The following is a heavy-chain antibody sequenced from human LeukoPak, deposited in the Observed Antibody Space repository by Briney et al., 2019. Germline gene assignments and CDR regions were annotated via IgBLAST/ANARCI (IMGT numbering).Heavy chain of an antibody. V-gene: IGHV4-61*02. CDR3: ASLPYCSSTTCPLDY. J-gene: IGHJ4*02. CDR1: GGSISSGSYY. CDR2: IYSSGST. Sequence: PSETLSLTCTVSGGSISSGSYYWSWIRQPAGKGLEWIGRIYSSGSTNYNPSLKSRVTISVDTPKNQFFLKLSSVTAADTAVYYCASLPYCSSTTCPLDYWGQGTLVTVSS. D-gene: IGHD2-2*01.